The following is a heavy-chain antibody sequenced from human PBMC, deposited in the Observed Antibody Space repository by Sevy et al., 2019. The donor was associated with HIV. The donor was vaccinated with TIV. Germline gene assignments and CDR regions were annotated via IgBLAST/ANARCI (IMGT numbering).Heavy chain of an antibody. J-gene: IGHJ4*02. CDR3: AQDQPYDSSGYQIDY. D-gene: IGHD3-22*01. V-gene: IGHV3-23*01. CDR2: ISGSGGST. CDR1: GLTFSSYA. Sequence: GGSLRLSCVASGLTFSSYAMSWVRQAPGKGLEWVSAISGSGGSTYYADSVKGRFTISRDNSKNTLYLQMNSLRAEDTAVYYCAQDQPYDSSGYQIDYWGQGTLVTVSS.